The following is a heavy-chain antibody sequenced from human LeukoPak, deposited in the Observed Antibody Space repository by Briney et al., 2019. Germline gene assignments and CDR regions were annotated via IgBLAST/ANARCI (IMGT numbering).Heavy chain of an antibody. V-gene: IGHV3-48*01. CDR1: GFSFSSYS. J-gene: IGHJ4*02. Sequence: GGSLRLSCTASGFSFSSYSMNWVRQAPGKGLEWVAYIAYTNTIHYADSVRGRFAISRDNAKNSLYLQLNSLRAEDTAVYYCARDPHSLDYWGQGTRVTVSS. CDR2: IAYTNTI. CDR3: ARDPHSLDY.